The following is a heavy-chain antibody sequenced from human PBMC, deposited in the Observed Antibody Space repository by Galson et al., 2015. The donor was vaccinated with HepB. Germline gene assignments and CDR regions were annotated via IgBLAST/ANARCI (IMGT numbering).Heavy chain of an antibody. CDR1: RFTFGNYG. J-gene: IGHJ4*02. D-gene: IGHD6-19*01. V-gene: IGHV3-33*01. CDR2: IWYDGSNK. CDR3: ARVPGGSGWYSYYFDY. Sequence: SLRLSCAASRFTFGNYGMHWVRQAPGKGLEWVAVIWYDGSNKYNADSVKGRFTISRDNSKNTLYLQMNSLRAEDTAVYYCARVPGGSGWYSYYFDYWGQGTLVTVSS.